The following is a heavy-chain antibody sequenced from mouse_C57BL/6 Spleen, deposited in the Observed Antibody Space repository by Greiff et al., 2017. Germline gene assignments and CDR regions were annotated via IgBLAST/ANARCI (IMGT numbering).Heavy chain of an antibody. J-gene: IGHJ2*01. CDR1: GYAFSSSG. Sequence: VQLLESGRGLVKPGASVKISCAASGYAFSSSGMNWVRQTPGKSLEWIGRICPGDGDTNYDGKFKGKATLTADKSSSTAYMQLSSLTLDDSAVYYGARSGDGYWGQGTTLTVSS. CDR2: ICPGDGDT. D-gene: IGHD2-3*01. CDR3: ARSGDGY. V-gene: IGHV1-82*01.